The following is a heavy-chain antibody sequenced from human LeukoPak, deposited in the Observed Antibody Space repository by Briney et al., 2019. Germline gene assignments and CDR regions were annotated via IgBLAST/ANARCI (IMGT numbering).Heavy chain of an antibody. CDR3: TTDLEQWLVGYFDS. Sequence: PGGSLRLSCAASGFTFSNAWMKSKTDGGTTDYAAPVKGRFTISRDDSKNTLYLQMNSLKTEDTAVYYCTTDLEQWLVGYFDSWGQGTLVTVSS. D-gene: IGHD6-19*01. J-gene: IGHJ4*02. V-gene: IGHV3-15*01. CDR1: GFTFSNAW. CDR2: SKTDGGTT.